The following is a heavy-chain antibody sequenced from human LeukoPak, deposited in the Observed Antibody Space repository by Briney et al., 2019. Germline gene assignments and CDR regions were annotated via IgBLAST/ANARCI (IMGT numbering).Heavy chain of an antibody. J-gene: IGHJ5*02. CDR2: IYYSGST. CDR3: ARVGNRRLLWFGELPTANWFDP. V-gene: IGHV4-59*08. D-gene: IGHD3-10*01. CDR1: GGSISSYY. Sequence: PSETLSLTCTVSGGSISSYYWSWIRQPPGKGLEWIGYIYYSGSTSYNPSLKSRVTISVDTSKNQFSLKLSSVTAADTAVYYCARVGNRRLLWFGELPTANWFDPWGQGTLVTVSS.